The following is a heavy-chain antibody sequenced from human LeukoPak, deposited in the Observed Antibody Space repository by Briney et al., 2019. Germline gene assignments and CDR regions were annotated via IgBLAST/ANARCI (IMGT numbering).Heavy chain of an antibody. CDR3: ARRRDSSGYVDY. CDR2: ISYSGST. J-gene: IGHJ4*02. D-gene: IGHD3-22*01. Sequence: SETLSLTCTVSGGSISSYYWSWIRQPPGKGLEWIGYISYSGSTNFNPSLKSRVTISVDTSKNQFSLKLSSVTAADTAVYYCARRRDSSGYVDYWGQGTLVTVSS. V-gene: IGHV4-59*08. CDR1: GGSISSYY.